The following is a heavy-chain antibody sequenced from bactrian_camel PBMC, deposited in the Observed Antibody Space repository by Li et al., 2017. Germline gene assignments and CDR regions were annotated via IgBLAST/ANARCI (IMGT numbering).Heavy chain of an antibody. CDR2: VDSLGIP. J-gene: IGHJ4*01. CDR1: EYRGC. Sequence: HVQLVESGGGSVRAGGSLRLSCVASEYRGCTGWLRQVPGKEREGVATVDSLGIPTYADSVKGRFTLSRDKAKNTLYLQLNTLKTEDTATYYCRRGIGAFSWESADSSQGTQVTVS. V-gene: IGHV3S57*01. D-gene: IGHD1*01.